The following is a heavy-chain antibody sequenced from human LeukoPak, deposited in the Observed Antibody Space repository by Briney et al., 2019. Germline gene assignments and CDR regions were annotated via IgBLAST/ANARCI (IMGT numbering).Heavy chain of an antibody. J-gene: IGHJ4*02. Sequence: GASVKVSCKASGYTFTGYYMHWVRQAPGQGLEWMGWINPNSGGTNYAQKFQGRVTMTRDTSISTAYMELSRLRSVDTAVYYCARGAAYYYDSSGYFDYWGQGTLVTVSS. D-gene: IGHD3-22*01. V-gene: IGHV1-2*02. CDR1: GYTFTGYY. CDR3: ARGAAYYYDSSGYFDY. CDR2: INPNSGGT.